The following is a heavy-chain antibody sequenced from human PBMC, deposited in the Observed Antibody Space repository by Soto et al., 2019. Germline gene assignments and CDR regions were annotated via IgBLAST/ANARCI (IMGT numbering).Heavy chain of an antibody. J-gene: IGHJ5*02. CDR1: GGSMNNYY. V-gene: IGHV4-59*01. Sequence: SETLSLTCTVSGGSMNNYYWSWIRQPPGRGLEWIGYIYYSGSINYDPSLESRVAMSVDTSKNQFSLKLTSVTAADTAVYYCARGWFWSGSFNWFDPWGQGILVTVSS. D-gene: IGHD3-3*01. CDR2: IYYSGSI. CDR3: ARGWFWSGSFNWFDP.